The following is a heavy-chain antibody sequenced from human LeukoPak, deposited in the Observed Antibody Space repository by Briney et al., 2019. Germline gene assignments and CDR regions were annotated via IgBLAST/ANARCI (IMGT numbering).Heavy chain of an antibody. CDR2: ISGSGGST. J-gene: IGHJ4*01. V-gene: IGHV3-23*01. CDR1: GFTFSHYA. D-gene: IGHD5-24*01. Sequence: PGGSLRLSCAASGFTFSHYAMSWVRQAPGKGLEWVSAISGSGGSTYYADSVKGRITISRDNAENSLHLQMDSLRAEDTAMYYCARASRDGYRISSGLAYWGQGTLV. CDR3: ARASRDGYRISSGLAY.